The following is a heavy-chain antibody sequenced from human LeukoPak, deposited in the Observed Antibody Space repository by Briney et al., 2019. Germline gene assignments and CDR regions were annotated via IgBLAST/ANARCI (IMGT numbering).Heavy chain of an antibody. CDR1: GGTFSSYA. V-gene: IGHV1-69*05. J-gene: IGHJ4*02. D-gene: IGHD5-24*01. CDR2: IIPIFGTA. CDR3: ASSRDGYNYVPFDY. Sequence: SVKVSCKASGGTFSSYAISWVRQAPGQGLEWMGGIIPIFGTANYAQKFQGRVTITTDESTSTAYMELSSLRSEDTAVYYCASSRDGYNYVPFDYWGQGTLVTVFS.